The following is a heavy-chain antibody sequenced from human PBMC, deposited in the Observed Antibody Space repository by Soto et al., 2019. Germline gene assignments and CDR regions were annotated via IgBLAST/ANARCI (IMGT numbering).Heavy chain of an antibody. V-gene: IGHV4-59*01. CDR3: ARARITIFGVVIPNWFDP. CDR1: GGSISSYY. J-gene: IGHJ5*02. CDR2: IYYSGST. D-gene: IGHD3-3*01. Sequence: SETLSLTCTVSGGSISSYYWSWIRQPPGKGLEWIGYIYYSGSTNYNPSLKSRVTISVDTSKNQFSLKLSSVTAADTAVYYCARARITIFGVVIPNWFDPWGQGTLVTASS.